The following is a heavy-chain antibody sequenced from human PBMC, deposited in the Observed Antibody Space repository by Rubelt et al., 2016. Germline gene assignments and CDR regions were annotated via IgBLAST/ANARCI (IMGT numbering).Heavy chain of an antibody. D-gene: IGHD3-10*01. V-gene: IGHV1-46*01. J-gene: IGHJ4*02. Sequence: QVQRVQSGAEVKKPGASVKVSCKASGYTFTSYYMHWVRQAPGQGLEWMGIINPSGGSTTYAQKFQGRVTMTRDTSTSTVYMDRSSLRCEDTAVYYCARVGFYYDSGSYVDWGQGTLVTVSS. CDR2: INPSGGST. CDR1: GYTFTSYY. CDR3: ARVGFYYDSGSYVD.